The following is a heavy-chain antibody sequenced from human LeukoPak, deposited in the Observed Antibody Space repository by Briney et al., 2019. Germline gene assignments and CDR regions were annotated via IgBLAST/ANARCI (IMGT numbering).Heavy chain of an antibody. Sequence: PSETLSLTCAVSGGSLSGYYWTWLRQPPGKGLEWIGEINHSGSTNYNPSLKSRVTISVDTSKNQFSLKLSSVTAADTAVYYCARGGGDSSGYYLDYWGQGTLVTVSS. V-gene: IGHV4-34*01. CDR3: ARGGGDSSGYYLDY. CDR2: INHSGST. CDR1: GGSLSGYY. J-gene: IGHJ4*02. D-gene: IGHD3-22*01.